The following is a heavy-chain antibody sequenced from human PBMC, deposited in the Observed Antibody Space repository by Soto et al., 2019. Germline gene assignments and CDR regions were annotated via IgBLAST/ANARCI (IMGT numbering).Heavy chain of an antibody. J-gene: IGHJ3*02. CDR2: ISGSGGST. CDR3: AKDGVTQLVADALDI. V-gene: IGHV3-23*01. D-gene: IGHD1-1*01. CDR1: GFTFSSYA. Sequence: GGSLRLSYAASGFTFSSYAMSWVRQAPGKGLEWVSAISGSGGSTYYADSVKGRFTVSRDNSKNTLYLQMNSLRAEDTAVYYCAKDGVTQLVADALDIWGQGTTVTVSS.